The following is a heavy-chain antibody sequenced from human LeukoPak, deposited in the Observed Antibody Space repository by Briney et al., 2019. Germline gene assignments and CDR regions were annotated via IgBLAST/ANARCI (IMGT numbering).Heavy chain of an antibody. CDR2: INDSGST. D-gene: IGHD1-1*01. V-gene: IGHV4-34*01. Sequence: PSETLSLTCAVYGGSFSDYYWSWIRQPPGKGLEWIGEINDSGSTNYNPSLKSRVTISVDTSKNQFSLKLSSVTAADTAVYYCARGKLERRGYYYYGMDVWGQGTTVTVSS. J-gene: IGHJ6*02. CDR3: ARGKLERRGYYYYGMDV. CDR1: GGSFSDYY.